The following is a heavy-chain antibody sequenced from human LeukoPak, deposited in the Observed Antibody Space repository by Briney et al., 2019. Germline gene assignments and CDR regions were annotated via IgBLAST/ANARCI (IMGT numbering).Heavy chain of an antibody. CDR2: ISWNSGSI. CDR1: GFTFDDYA. Sequence: PGRSLRLSCAASGFTFDDYAMHWVRQAPGKGLEWVSGISWNSGSIGYADSVKGRFTISRDNAKNSLYLQMNSLRAEDPALYYCGKEIVAAAGHYYYYGMDVWGRGTTVTVSS. D-gene: IGHD6-13*01. J-gene: IGHJ6*02. CDR3: GKEIVAAAGHYYYYGMDV. V-gene: IGHV3-9*01.